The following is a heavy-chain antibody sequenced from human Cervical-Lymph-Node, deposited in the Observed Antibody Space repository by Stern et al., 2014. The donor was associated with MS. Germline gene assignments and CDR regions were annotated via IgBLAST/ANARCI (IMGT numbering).Heavy chain of an antibody. J-gene: IGHJ6*02. CDR1: GFIFSGFW. Sequence: EVQLVESGGGLVQPGGSLRLSCAASGFIFSGFWMHWVRQAPGKGLVWVSHINSYGSSTTYVDSVKGRFTISRDNAKNTLYLQMNSLRAEDTAVYYCARGHYYGMDGWGQGTTVTVSS. CDR2: INSYGSST. V-gene: IGHV3-74*02. CDR3: ARGHYYGMDG.